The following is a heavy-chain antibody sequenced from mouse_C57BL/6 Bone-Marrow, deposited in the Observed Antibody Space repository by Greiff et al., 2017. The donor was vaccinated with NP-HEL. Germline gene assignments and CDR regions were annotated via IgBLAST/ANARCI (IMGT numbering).Heavy chain of an antibody. CDR3: ARGDYYGSQPY. CDR1: GFTFSSYA. V-gene: IGHV5-4*03. J-gene: IGHJ3*01. CDR2: ISDGGSYT. D-gene: IGHD1-1*01. Sequence: EVMLVESGGGLVKPGGSLKLSCAASGFTFSSYAMSWVRQTPEKRLEWVATISDGGSYTYYPDNVKGRFTISRDNAKNNLYLQMSHLKSEDTAMYYCARGDYYGSQPYWGQGTLVTVSA.